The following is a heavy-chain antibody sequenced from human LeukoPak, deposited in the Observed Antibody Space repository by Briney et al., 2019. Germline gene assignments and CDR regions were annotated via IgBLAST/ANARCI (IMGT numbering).Heavy chain of an antibody. CDR3: ARVDSGHDYGPS. V-gene: IGHV1-2*06. J-gene: IGHJ3*01. Sequence: GASVQVSCKASGYTFTGYYMHWVRQAPGQGLEWMGRINPNSGDTDYAQKFQGRVIMTRDTSISTAYMEVSRLRSDDTAVYYCARVDSGHDYGPSWGQGTTVTVSS. CDR2: INPNSGDT. CDR1: GYTFTGYY. D-gene: IGHD5-12*01.